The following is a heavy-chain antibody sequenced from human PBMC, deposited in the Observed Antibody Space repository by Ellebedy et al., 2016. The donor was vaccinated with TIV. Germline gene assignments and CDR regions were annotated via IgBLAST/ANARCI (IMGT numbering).Heavy chain of an antibody. CDR3: ARDRGDYSISGP. CDR1: GFTFGRYR. V-gene: IGHV3-74*01. J-gene: IGHJ5*02. CDR2: IKSDGSST. D-gene: IGHD4-11*01. Sequence: HTGGSLRLXCVASGFTFGRYRMHWVRQAPGNKLVWVSRIKSDGSSTTYADSVKGRFTTSRDNARNTLYLQMNSLRGEDTAVDFCARDRGDYSISGPWGQGTLVTVSS.